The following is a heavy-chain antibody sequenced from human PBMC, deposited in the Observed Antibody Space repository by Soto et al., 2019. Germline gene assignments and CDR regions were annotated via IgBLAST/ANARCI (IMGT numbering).Heavy chain of an antibody. J-gene: IGHJ6*02. D-gene: IGHD2-2*01. CDR1: GGSISSYY. Sequence: SETLSLTCTVSGGSISSYYWSWIRQPPGKGLEWIGYIYFSGTTNYNPSLRSRVTISVDTSKNQFSLKLSSVTAADTAVYYCARAGTSTRVYGMDVWGQGTTVTVSS. V-gene: IGHV4-59*12. CDR2: IYFSGTT. CDR3: ARAGTSTRVYGMDV.